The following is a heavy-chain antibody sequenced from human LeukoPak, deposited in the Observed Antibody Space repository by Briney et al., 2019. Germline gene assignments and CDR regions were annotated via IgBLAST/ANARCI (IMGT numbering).Heavy chain of an antibody. Sequence: PGGSLRLSCAATGFTFSTYSMHWVRQAPGKGLEWVLSISTGSSYIYYADSMKGRFTISRDDAKNSLYLQMNGLRAEDTAVYYCARGYCSGGTCYSGAFVFDHWGQGTLVTVSS. CDR2: ISTGSSYI. CDR1: GFTFSTYS. D-gene: IGHD2-15*01. J-gene: IGHJ4*02. V-gene: IGHV3-21*01. CDR3: ARGYCSGGTCYSGAFVFDH.